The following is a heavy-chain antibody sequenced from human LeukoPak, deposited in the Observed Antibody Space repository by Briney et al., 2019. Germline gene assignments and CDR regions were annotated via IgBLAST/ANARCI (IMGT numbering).Heavy chain of an antibody. V-gene: IGHV3-15*01. J-gene: IGHJ5*02. Sequence: TGGSLRLSCAASGFSFSNVWMTWVRQAPGKGLECVGRVKTKDVGGTSDYSAPVMGRFTISRDDSTNTVYLQMRRLQNEETVLYYCTTDFMRGYICSWGEGTLLTVS. CDR2: VKTKDVGGTS. CDR3: TTDFMRGYICS. D-gene: IGHD5-12*01. CDR1: GFSFSNVW.